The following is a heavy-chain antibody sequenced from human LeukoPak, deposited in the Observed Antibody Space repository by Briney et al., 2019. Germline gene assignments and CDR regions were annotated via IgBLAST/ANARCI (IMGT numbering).Heavy chain of an antibody. Sequence: APVKVSCKASGYTFTSYGISWVRQAPGQGLEWMGWISAYNGNTNYAQKLQGRVTMTTDTSTSTAYMELRSLRSDDTAVYYCARTVGSSSWYYYYYYMDVWGKGTTVTVSS. CDR3: ARTVGSSSWYYYYYYMDV. J-gene: IGHJ6*03. V-gene: IGHV1-18*01. D-gene: IGHD6-13*01. CDR2: ISAYNGNT. CDR1: GYTFTSYG.